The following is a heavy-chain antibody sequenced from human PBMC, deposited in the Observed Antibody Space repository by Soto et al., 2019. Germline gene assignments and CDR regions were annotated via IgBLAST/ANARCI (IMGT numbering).Heavy chain of an antibody. CDR1: GGTFSSYA. CDR3: ARTAGYSYGIPFDY. D-gene: IGHD5-18*01. J-gene: IGHJ4*02. Sequence: QVQLVQSGAEVKKPGSSVKVSCKASGGTFSSYAISWVRQAPGQGLEWMGGIIPIFGTANYAQKFQGRVTITADESTRTAYMGLSSLRSDDTAGYYGARTAGYSYGIPFDYWGQGTLVTVSS. V-gene: IGHV1-69*12. CDR2: IIPIFGTA.